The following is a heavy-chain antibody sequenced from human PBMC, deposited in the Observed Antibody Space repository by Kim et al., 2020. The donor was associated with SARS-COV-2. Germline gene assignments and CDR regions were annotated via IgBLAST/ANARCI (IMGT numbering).Heavy chain of an antibody. CDR3: AKGGGDRPQKPFFFDY. J-gene: IGHJ4*02. CDR1: GFAFSDNA. V-gene: IGHV3-23*01. D-gene: IGHD2-21*02. Sequence: GGSLRLSCAASGFAFSDNAMNWVRQAPGKGLEWVSSISSFSDHTFYADSVKGRFTISRDNSKSTLYLQVNSLRAEDTALYYCAKGGGDRPQKPFFFDYWGQGTLVTVSS. CDR2: ISSFSDHT.